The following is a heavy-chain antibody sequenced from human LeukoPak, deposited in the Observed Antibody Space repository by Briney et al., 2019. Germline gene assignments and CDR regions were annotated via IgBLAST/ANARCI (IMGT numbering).Heavy chain of an antibody. D-gene: IGHD3-22*01. CDR2: INPSGGST. CDR3: ARDARVYYYDSSGYYYPY. Sequence: GASVKDSCKASGYTFTSYYMHWVRQAPGQGLEWMGIINPSGGSTSYAQKFQGRVTMTRDTSTSTVYMELSSLRSEDTAVYYCARDARVYYYDSSGYYYPYWGQGTLVTVSS. CDR1: GYTFTSYY. V-gene: IGHV1-46*03. J-gene: IGHJ4*02.